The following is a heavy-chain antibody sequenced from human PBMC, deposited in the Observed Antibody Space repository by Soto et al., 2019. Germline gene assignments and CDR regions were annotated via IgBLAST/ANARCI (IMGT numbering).Heavy chain of an antibody. CDR1: GFTVSSNY. Sequence: EVQLVESGGGLVQPGGSLRLSCAASGFTVSSNYMSWVRQAPGKGLEWVSVIYSGGSTYYADSVKGRFTIPRHNSKNTLYLQMNSLRAEDTAVYYCARGLSSSDGFDYWGQGTLVTVSS. J-gene: IGHJ4*02. D-gene: IGHD6-19*01. CDR3: ARGLSSSDGFDY. CDR2: IYSGGST. V-gene: IGHV3-53*04.